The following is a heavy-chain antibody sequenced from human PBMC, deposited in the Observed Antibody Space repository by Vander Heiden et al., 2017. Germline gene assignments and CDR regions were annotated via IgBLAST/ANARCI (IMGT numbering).Heavy chain of an antibody. CDR2: IKSKPDGGTT. J-gene: IGHJ4*02. V-gene: IGHV3-15*01. CDR1: GFTSTNSW. D-gene: IGHD3-10*01. Sequence: EVQLVESGGGLVKPGGSLRLRCAASGFTSTNSWMIWVRQAPGKGLEWVGRIKSKPDGGTTDYAASVKGRFTISRDDSKDTLYLEMNGLKTEDTAVYYCSTAPYGSGSYFWYWGQGTLVTVSS. CDR3: STAPYGSGSYFWY.